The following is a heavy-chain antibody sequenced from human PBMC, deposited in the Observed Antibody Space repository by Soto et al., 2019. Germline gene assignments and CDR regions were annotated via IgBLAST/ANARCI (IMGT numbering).Heavy chain of an antibody. CDR3: ARPDGATYNFRY. V-gene: IGHV3-23*01. Sequence: GGSLRLSCAASGFTFNAYSLSWVRQAPGKGLQWVSAISTTGGSTYYADSVKGRFTISRDNSQNTLSLQMSSLRAEDTAVYYCARPDGATYNFRYWGQGTLVTVSS. CDR1: GFTFNAYS. D-gene: IGHD1-1*01. J-gene: IGHJ4*02. CDR2: ISTTGGST.